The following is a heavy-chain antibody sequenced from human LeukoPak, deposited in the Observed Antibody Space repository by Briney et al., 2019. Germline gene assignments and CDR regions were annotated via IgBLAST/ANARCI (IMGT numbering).Heavy chain of an antibody. V-gene: IGHV5-10-1*01. Sequence: GESLKISCKGSGHSFTSYWISWVRQLPGKGLEWMGRIDPSDSYTNYSPSFQGHVTISADKSISTAYLQWSSLTASDTAMYYCARTSWFGVDYWGQGTLVTVSS. CDR3: ARTSWFGVDY. CDR1: GHSFTSYW. J-gene: IGHJ4*02. D-gene: IGHD3-10*01. CDR2: IDPSDSYT.